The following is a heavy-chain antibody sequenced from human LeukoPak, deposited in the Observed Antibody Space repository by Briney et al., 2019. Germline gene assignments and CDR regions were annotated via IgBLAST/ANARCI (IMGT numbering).Heavy chain of an antibody. D-gene: IGHD4-17*01. V-gene: IGHV3-21*01. J-gene: IGHJ4*02. CDR2: ISGSSSNI. Sequence: GGSRRLSCAASGFTLGSYNMNWAPQAPGKGLEGVSSISGSSSNIYYADSVKGRFTISRDNAKNSLYLQMNSLRVEDTAVYSCARENDGDYYFDYWGQGTLVTVS. CDR3: ARENDGDYYFDY. CDR1: GFTLGSYN.